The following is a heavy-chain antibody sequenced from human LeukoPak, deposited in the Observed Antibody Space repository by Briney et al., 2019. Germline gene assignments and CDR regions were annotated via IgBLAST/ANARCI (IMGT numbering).Heavy chain of an antibody. J-gene: IGHJ6*03. CDR2: ISYDGSNK. D-gene: IGHD2-2*01. CDR3: AREYPVYPISYYMDV. V-gene: IGHV3-30*01. CDR1: GFTFSSYA. Sequence: GGSLRLSCAASGFTFSSYAMHWVRQAPGKGLERVAVISYDGSNKYYADSVKGRFTISRDNSKNTLYLQMNSLRAEDTAVYYCAREYPVYPISYYMDVWGKGTTVTVSS.